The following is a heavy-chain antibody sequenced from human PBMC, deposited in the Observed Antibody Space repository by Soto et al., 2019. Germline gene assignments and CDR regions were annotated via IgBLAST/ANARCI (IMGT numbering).Heavy chain of an antibody. V-gene: IGHV3-23*01. CDR1: GFTFSNYA. CDR2: ISGPGGYT. CDR3: AKDRGYSYGYPIDY. D-gene: IGHD5-18*01. J-gene: IGHJ4*02. Sequence: GGSLRLSCAASGFTFSNYAMSWVRQAPGKGLEWLSTISGPGGYTDYADSVKGRFTISRDNSKNTLYLQMNSLRAEDTAVFYCAKDRGYSYGYPIDYWGQGTLVTVSS.